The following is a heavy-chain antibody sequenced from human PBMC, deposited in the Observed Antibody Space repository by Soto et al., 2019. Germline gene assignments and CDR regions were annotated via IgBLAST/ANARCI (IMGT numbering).Heavy chain of an antibody. CDR1: GGSISSYY. CDR3: ARAQLIFMWELPGGAFDI. V-gene: IGHV4-59*01. D-gene: IGHD1-26*01. J-gene: IGHJ3*02. CDR2: IYYSGST. Sequence: SETLSLTCTVSGGSISSYYWSWIRQPPGKGLEWIGYIYYSGSTNYNPSLKSRVTISVDTSKNQFSLKLSSVTAADTAVYYCARAQLIFMWELPGGAFDIWGQGTMVTVSS.